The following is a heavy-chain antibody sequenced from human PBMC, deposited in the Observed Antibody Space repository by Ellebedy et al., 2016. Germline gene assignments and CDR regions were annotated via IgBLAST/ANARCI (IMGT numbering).Heavy chain of an antibody. CDR2: IKQDGSEK. V-gene: IGHV3-7*03. CDR1: GFTFSSYW. CDR3: AREGWELPEADFDY. D-gene: IGHD1-26*01. J-gene: IGHJ4*02. Sequence: GESLKISCAASGFTFSSYWMSWVRQAPGKGLEWVANIKQDGSEKYYVDSVKGRFTISRDNAKNSLYLQMNSLRAEDTAVYYCAREGWELPEADFDYWGQGTLVTVSS.